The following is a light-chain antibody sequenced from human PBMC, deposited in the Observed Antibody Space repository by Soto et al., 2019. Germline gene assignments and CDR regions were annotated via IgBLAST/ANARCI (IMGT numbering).Light chain of an antibody. V-gene: IGLV1-44*01. CDR3: AAWDDSLNGHYV. CDR2: SNN. J-gene: IGLJ1*01. CDR1: SSNIGGTNY. Sequence: QSVLTQPPSASGTPGQKVFISCSGSSSNIGGTNYAYWYQQLPGAAPKLLIYSNNQRPSGVPDRFSGSKSGTSASLAISGLQSEDEADYYCAAWDDSLNGHYVFGTGTKVTVL.